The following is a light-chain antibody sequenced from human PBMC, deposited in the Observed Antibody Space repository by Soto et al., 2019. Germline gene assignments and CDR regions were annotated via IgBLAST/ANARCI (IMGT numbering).Light chain of an antibody. CDR3: QQYNNWPPWT. CDR1: QSVSNN. CDR2: GAS. V-gene: IGKV3-15*01. Sequence: EIVMTQSPATLSVSPGERATLSCRASQSVSNNLAWYQQKPGQAPRLLIYGASTRATGIPARCSGSGSGTEFTLTISSLQSEDFAVYYCQQYNNWPPWTFGPGTKVEI. J-gene: IGKJ1*01.